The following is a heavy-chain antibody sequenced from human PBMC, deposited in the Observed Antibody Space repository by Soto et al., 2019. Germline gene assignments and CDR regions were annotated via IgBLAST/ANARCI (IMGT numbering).Heavy chain of an antibody. V-gene: IGHV5-51*01. Sequence: GESVKISGKGSGYTFTDYWIGWVRQLPWKGLEWMGIIYPGDSDNRYSPSFQGHVTITVDKSTSTAYLQWNTLKASDTAMYYCARNISNFRYYYYDMDVWGQGTQVAVSS. CDR3: ARNISNFRYYYYDMDV. D-gene: IGHD4-4*01. J-gene: IGHJ6*02. CDR1: GYTFTDYW. CDR2: IYPGDSDN.